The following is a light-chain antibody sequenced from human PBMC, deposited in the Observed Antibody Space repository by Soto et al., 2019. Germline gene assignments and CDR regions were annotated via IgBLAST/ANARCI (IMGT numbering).Light chain of an antibody. CDR3: QQYGSSPST. J-gene: IGKJ5*01. CDR1: QSVSSSTY. V-gene: IGKV3-20*01. CDR2: DAS. Sequence: EIVLTQSPGTLSLSPGERATLSCRASQSVSSSTYLAWYQQKPGQAPRLLIYDASSRATGIPDRFSGSGSGTDFTLTISRLEPEDFAVYYCQQYGSSPSTFGQGTRLEIK.